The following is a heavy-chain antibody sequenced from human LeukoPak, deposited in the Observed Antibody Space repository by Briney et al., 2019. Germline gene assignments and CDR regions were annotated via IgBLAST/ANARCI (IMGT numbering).Heavy chain of an antibody. CDR2: VSPGGYT. CDR3: ARIRCGRGQARCYNH. J-gene: IGHJ5*02. V-gene: IGHV4-34*01. Sequence: SETLSLTCAVSGVSVSDYYWSWIRQSPEKGLEWIGEVSPGGYTTYDPSLRSRVIISEDTSENQLSLNVTSVTAADTALYYCARIRCGRGQARCYNHWAQGSLVTVSS. D-gene: IGHD2-21*01. CDR1: GVSVSDYY.